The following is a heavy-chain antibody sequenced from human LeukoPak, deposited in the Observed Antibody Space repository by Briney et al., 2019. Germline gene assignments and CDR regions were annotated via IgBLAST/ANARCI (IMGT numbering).Heavy chain of an antibody. V-gene: IGHV4-39*07. CDR1: GGSISSSSYY. Sequence: PSETLSLTCTVSGGSISSSSYYWGWIRQPPGKGLEWIGSIYYSGSTNYNPSLKSRVTMSVDTSKNQFSLKLSSVAAADTAVYYCARSGGVLDGARSNWFDPWGQGTLVTVSS. CDR3: ARSGGVLDGARSNWFDP. CDR2: IYYSGST. D-gene: IGHD3-16*01. J-gene: IGHJ5*02.